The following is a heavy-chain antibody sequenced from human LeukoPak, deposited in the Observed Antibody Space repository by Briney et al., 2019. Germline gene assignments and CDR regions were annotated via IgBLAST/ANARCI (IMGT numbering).Heavy chain of an antibody. V-gene: IGHV3-11*04. CDR2: TSSSGSTI. J-gene: IGHJ4*02. D-gene: IGHD5-18*01. CDR1: GFTFSDYY. Sequence: GGSLRLSCAASGFTFSDYYMSWIRQAPGKGLEWVSYTSSSGSTIYYADSVKGRFTISRDNAKNTLFLQMNSLRAEDTAVYYYARDDPGSYGPDDLDYWGQGTLVTVSS. CDR3: ARDDPGSYGPDDLDY.